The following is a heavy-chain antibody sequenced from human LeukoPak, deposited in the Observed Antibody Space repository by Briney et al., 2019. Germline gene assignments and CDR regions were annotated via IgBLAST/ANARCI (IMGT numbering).Heavy chain of an antibody. CDR2: ISGSGGNT. Sequence: QTGGSLRLSCAASGFTFNDYAMNWVRQAPGKGLEWVSSISGSGGNTYYTDSVKGRFTTSRDNSKNTLYLRMNTLRAEDTAVYYCAKKGCTSTTCYSNCWGQGTLVTVSS. CDR1: GFTFNDYA. J-gene: IGHJ4*02. CDR3: AKKGCTSTTCYSNC. V-gene: IGHV3-23*01. D-gene: IGHD2-2*01.